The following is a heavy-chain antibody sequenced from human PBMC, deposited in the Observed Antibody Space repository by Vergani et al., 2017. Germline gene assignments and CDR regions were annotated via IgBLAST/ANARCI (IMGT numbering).Heavy chain of an antibody. D-gene: IGHD1-1*01. J-gene: IGHJ6*02. CDR1: GYSFFSTYY. CDR3: ARGFPETTRLEGFDV. Sequence: QVQLVQSGAEVKKPGASVKIPCKTSGYSFFSTYYIHWVRQAPGQGLEWMGIINPSRGSTHYAQQFQVRVTMTRDTSTSTVYMELSSLRSEDTAVYYCARGFPETTRLEGFDVWGQGTTVIVSS. CDR2: INPSRGST. V-gene: IGHV1-46*01.